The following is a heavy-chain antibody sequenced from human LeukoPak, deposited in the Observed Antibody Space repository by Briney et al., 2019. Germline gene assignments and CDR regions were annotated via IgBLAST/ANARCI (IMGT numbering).Heavy chain of an antibody. CDR3: AKISWNDVFDY. D-gene: IGHD1-1*01. J-gene: IGHJ4*02. CDR2: ISYDGSNK. Sequence: GRSLRLSCAASGFTFSSYAMHWVRQAPGKGLEWVAVISYDGSNKYYVDSVKGRFTISRDNSKNTLYLQMNNLRAEDTAVYYCAKISWNDVFDYWGQGTLVTVSS. V-gene: IGHV3-30*18. CDR1: GFTFSSYA.